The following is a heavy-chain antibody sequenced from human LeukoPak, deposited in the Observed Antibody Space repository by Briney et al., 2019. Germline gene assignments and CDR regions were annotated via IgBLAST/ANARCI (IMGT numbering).Heavy chain of an antibody. CDR2: INPNSGGT. CDR1: GYTFTGYY. D-gene: IGHD1-1*01. Sequence: ASVKVSCKASGYTFTGYYIHWVRQAPGQGLEWMGWINPNSGGTNSAQKFKGRVTMTRDTSITTVYMELSRLRSDDTAVYYCAKRSRLPDTGPTTYFDYWGQGALVTVSS. CDR3: AKRSRLPDTGPTTYFDY. J-gene: IGHJ4*02. V-gene: IGHV1-2*02.